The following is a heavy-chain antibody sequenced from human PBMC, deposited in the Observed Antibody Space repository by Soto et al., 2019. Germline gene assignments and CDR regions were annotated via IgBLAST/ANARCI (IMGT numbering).Heavy chain of an antibody. CDR1: GFTLRTNG. Sequence: PGGSVRLSCAATGFTLRTNGMSWFRQAPGKGLEWVSSILGSGGDTYYADSLKGRFTISRDNSKNTLYLQLNSLGAEDTALYYCAGHGGYSYLGQGTLVTVSS. CDR3: AGHGGYSY. CDR2: ILGSGGDT. V-gene: IGHV3-23*01. J-gene: IGHJ4*02. D-gene: IGHD2-15*01.